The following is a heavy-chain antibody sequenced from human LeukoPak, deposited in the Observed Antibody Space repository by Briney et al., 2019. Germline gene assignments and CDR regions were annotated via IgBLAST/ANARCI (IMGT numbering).Heavy chain of an antibody. CDR2: IYPGDSDT. J-gene: IGHJ4*02. V-gene: IGHV5-51*01. D-gene: IGHD3-22*01. CDR1: GYSFTSYW. Sequence: GESLKISCKGSGYSFTSYWIGWVRQMPGEGLEWMGIIYPGDSDTRYSPSFQGQVTISADKSISTAYLQWSSLKASDTAMYYCARGPYYYDSSGYLSDYWGQGTLVTVSS. CDR3: ARGPYYYDSSGYLSDY.